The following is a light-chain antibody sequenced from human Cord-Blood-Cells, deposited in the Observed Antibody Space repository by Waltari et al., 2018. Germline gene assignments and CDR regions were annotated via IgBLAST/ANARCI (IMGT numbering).Light chain of an antibody. CDR2: DAS. V-gene: IGKV1-33*01. CDR1: QDISNY. Sequence: DIQMTQSPSSLSASVGDRVTITCQASQDISNYLNWYQQKPGKAPKLRIYDASHLETGVPSRFIGSGSGTDFTFTISSLQPEDIATYYCQQYDNLYTFGQGTKLEIK. J-gene: IGKJ2*01. CDR3: QQYDNLYT.